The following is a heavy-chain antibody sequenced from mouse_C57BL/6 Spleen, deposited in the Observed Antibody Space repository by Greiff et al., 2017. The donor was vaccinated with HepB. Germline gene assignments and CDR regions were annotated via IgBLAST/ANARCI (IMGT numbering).Heavy chain of an antibody. D-gene: IGHD2-5*01. CDR3: AKSNHTHYYAMDY. J-gene: IGHJ4*01. V-gene: IGHV1-64*01. CDR2: IHPNSGST. CDR1: GYTFTSYW. Sequence: QVQLQQPGAELVKPGASVKLSCKASGYTFTSYWMHWVKQRPGQGLEWIGMIHPNSGSTNYNEKFKSKATLTVDKSSSTAYMQLSSLTSEDSAVYYCAKSNHTHYYAMDYWGQGTSVTVSS.